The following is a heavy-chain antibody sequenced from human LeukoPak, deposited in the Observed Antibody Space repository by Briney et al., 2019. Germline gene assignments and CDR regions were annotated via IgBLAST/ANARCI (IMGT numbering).Heavy chain of an antibody. CDR3: AREYNWNDEGSYYYYYMDV. Sequence: ASVKVSCKASGYTFTSYDINWVRQATGQGLEWTGWMNPNSGNTGYAQKFQGRVTMTRNTSISTAYMELSSLRSEDTAVYYCAREYNWNDEGSYYYYYMDVWGKGTTVTVSS. V-gene: IGHV1-8*01. CDR1: GYTFTSYD. D-gene: IGHD1-1*01. J-gene: IGHJ6*03. CDR2: MNPNSGNT.